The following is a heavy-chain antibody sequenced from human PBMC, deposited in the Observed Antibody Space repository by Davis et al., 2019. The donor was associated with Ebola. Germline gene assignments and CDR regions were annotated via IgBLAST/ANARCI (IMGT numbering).Heavy chain of an antibody. CDR3: ARFKGYDSGGYSYYHYYYGMDV. Sequence: SETLSLTCTVSGGSISSGGYYWSWIRQHPGKGLEWIGYIYYSGSTYYNPSLKSRVTISVDTSKTQFSLKLGSVTAADTAVYYCARFKGYDSGGYSYYHYYYGMDVWGQGTTVTVSS. V-gene: IGHV4-31*03. CDR2: IYYSGST. CDR1: GGSISSGGYY. D-gene: IGHD3-22*01. J-gene: IGHJ6*02.